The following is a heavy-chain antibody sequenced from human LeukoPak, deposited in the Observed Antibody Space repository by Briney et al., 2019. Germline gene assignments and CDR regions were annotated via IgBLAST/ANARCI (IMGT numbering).Heavy chain of an antibody. V-gene: IGHV3-30*04. CDR1: GFTFSSYA. Sequence: GGSLRLSCAASGFTFSSYAMHWVRQAPGKGLEWVAVIPYDGSNKYYADSVKGRFTISRDNSKNTLYLQMNSLRAEDTAVYYCAVYYYDSSGMPTNYYYYMDVWGKGTTVTVSS. CDR2: IPYDGSNK. D-gene: IGHD3-22*01. J-gene: IGHJ6*03. CDR3: AVYYYDSSGMPTNYYYYMDV.